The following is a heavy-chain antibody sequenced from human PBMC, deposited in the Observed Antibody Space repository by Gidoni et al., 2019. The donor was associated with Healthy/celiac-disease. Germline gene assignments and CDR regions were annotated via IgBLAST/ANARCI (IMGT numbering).Heavy chain of an antibody. CDR3: ARGTSDFWSGYSRSYYYGMDV. CDR2: INHSGST. V-gene: IGHV4-34*01. Sequence: QLQLQQWGAGLLKPSATLSLTCAVYGGSFSGYYWRWIRQPPGKGLEWIGEINHSGSTNYNPSLKSRVTISVDTSKNQFSLKLSSVTAADTAVYYCARGTSDFWSGYSRSYYYGMDVWGQGTTVTVSS. CDR1: GGSFSGYY. J-gene: IGHJ6*02. D-gene: IGHD3-3*01.